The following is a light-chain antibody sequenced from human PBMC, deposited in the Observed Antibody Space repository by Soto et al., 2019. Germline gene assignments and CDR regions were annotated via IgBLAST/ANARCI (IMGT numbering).Light chain of an antibody. CDR3: SSYAGSNNVV. CDR2: EVS. CDR1: SSDVGGYNY. V-gene: IGLV2-8*01. J-gene: IGLJ2*01. Sequence: QSALTQPPSASGSPGQSVTISCTGTSSDVGGYNYVSWYQQHPEKPPKLMIYEVSKRPSGVPDRFSGSKSGNSASLTVSGLQAEDEADYYCSSYAGSNNVVFGGGTKLTVL.